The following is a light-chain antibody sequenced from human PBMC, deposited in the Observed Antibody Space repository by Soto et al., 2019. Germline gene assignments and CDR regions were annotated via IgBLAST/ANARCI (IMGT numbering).Light chain of an antibody. CDR1: QTISIY. CDR3: QQSYNTLGLT. J-gene: IGKJ4*01. CDR2: AAS. Sequence: DIQMTQSPSSLSASVGDRVTITCRASQTISIYLNWYQQKPGKPPKLLIYAASNLQSGVPSRFSGSGSGTDFTLTISSLQPEDFANYYCQQSYNTLGLTLRGGTKVDIK. V-gene: IGKV1-39*01.